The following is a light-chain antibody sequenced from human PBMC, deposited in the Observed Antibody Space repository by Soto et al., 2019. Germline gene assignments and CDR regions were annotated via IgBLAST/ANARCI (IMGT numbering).Light chain of an antibody. V-gene: IGLV7-46*01. CDR2: DAT. CDR1: TGAVTNYHY. J-gene: IGLJ1*01. Sequence: QAVVSHEPSLSVSPGWTVALACGSNTGAVTNYHYPHWFQQRPGQAPRTLIYDATDKPPWTPVRFSGSLLGDKAALTLSGAQPEDEAEYYCLLFFSAVTVFGLGTKVTVL. CDR3: LLFFSAVTV.